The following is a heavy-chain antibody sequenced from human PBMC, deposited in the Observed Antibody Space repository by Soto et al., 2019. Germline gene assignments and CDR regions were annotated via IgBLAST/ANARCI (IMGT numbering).Heavy chain of an antibody. CDR3: ARTVGAAYYLDS. V-gene: IGHV4-4*07. CDR1: GDSMSKYY. Sequence: QVQLQESGPGLVKPSETLSLTCNVSGDSMSKYYWSWVRQPAGKGLEWIGRIWTSGSTNYNPSLKSRVTMSIDTSNKHFSLDLKSVTAADTAVYYCARTVGAAYYLDSWGQGVLVTVSS. D-gene: IGHD3-16*01. J-gene: IGHJ4*02. CDR2: IWTSGST.